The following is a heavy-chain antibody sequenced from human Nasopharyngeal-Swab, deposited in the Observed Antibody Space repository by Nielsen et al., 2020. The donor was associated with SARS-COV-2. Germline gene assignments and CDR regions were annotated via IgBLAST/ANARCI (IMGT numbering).Heavy chain of an antibody. J-gene: IGHJ5*02. Sequence: SETLSLTCAVYGGSFSGYYWSWIRQPPGKGLEWIGEINHSGSTNYNPSLKSRVTISVDTSKNQFSLKLSSVTAADTAVYYCARVSSIGGTNDYDILTGYYWFDPCGQGTLVTVSS. V-gene: IGHV4-34*01. D-gene: IGHD3-9*01. CDR1: GGSFSGYY. CDR2: INHSGST. CDR3: ARVSSIGGTNDYDILTGYYWFDP.